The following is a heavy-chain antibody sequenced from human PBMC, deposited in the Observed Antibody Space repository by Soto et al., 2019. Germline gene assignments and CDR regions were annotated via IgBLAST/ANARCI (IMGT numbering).Heavy chain of an antibody. CDR3: VRENRKVGYCSTNSCPFDY. CDR1: AFTFSDYY. D-gene: IGHD2-2*01. Sequence: PWGSLRLSCTASAFTFSDYYMNWIRQAPGKGPEWVSYISSSGATINYADSVKGRFAISRDNAKNILYLQMNNLRAEDTAVYYCVRENRKVGYCSTNSCPFDYWGQGSLVTVSS. J-gene: IGHJ4*02. V-gene: IGHV3-11*01. CDR2: ISSSGATI.